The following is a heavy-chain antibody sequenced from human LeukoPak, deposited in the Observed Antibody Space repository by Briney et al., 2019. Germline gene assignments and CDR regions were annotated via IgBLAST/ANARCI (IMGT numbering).Heavy chain of an antibody. V-gene: IGHV4-4*09. CDR2: IYTSGST. J-gene: IGHJ4*02. CDR1: GGSISSYY. Sequence: SETLSLTCTVSGGSISSYYWSWIRQPPGKGLEWIGYIYTSGSTNYNPSLKSRVTISVDTSKNQFSLKLSSVTAADTAVYYCARRYYDSSGYYYFDYWGQGTPVTVSS. D-gene: IGHD3-22*01. CDR3: ARRYYDSSGYYYFDY.